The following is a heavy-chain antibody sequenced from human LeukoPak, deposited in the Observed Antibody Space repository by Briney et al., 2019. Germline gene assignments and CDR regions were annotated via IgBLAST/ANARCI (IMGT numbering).Heavy chain of an antibody. V-gene: IGHV4-34*01. Sequence: SETLSLTCAVYGGSFSGYYWSWIRQPPGKGLEWIGEINHSGSTYYNPSLKSRVTIPVDTSKNQFSLKLSSVTAADTAVYYCARRTGYHRDYWGQGTLVTVSS. CDR2: INHSGST. D-gene: IGHD3/OR15-3a*01. J-gene: IGHJ4*02. CDR1: GGSFSGYY. CDR3: ARRTGYHRDY.